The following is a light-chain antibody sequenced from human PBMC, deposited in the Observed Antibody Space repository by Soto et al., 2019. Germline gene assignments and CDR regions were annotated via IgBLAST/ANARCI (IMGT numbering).Light chain of an antibody. J-gene: IGKJ1*01. Sequence: QMTQSPSSLSASVGEKIIITCLASRDVGSDVSWYQQKPGQAPKLLIYAACNLYTGVPSRFSGSRSGTEFTLTISSLQPEDFASYYCLQDYGDSWTFGQGAKVEIE. CDR2: AAC. V-gene: IGKV1-6*01. CDR3: LQDYGDSWT. CDR1: RDVGSD.